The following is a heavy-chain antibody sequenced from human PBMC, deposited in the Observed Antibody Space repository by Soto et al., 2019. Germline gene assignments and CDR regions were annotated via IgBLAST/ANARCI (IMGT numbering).Heavy chain of an antibody. CDR3: ARHQPTSSGYDIRHYFDY. D-gene: IGHD5-12*01. CDR2: IYYSGST. Sequence: SETLSLTCTVSGGSISSSSYYWGWIRQPPGKGLEWIGSIYYSGSTYYNPSLKSRVTISVDTSKNQFSLKLSSVTAADTAVYYCARHQPTSSGYDIRHYFDYWGQGTLVTVSS. CDR1: GGSISSSSYY. J-gene: IGHJ4*02. V-gene: IGHV4-39*01.